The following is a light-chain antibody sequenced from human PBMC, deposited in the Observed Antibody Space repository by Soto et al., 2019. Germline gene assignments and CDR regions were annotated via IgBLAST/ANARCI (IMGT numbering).Light chain of an antibody. J-gene: IGKJ3*01. CDR2: LGS. V-gene: IGKV2-28*01. Sequence: DIVMTQSPLSLPVTPGEPASISCKSSQSLLHSNGFNYFDWYLQKPRQSPQLLIYLGSHRASGVPDRFSGSGSGTDFTLKISRVEAEDVGVYYCMQALQTPVTFGPGTKVDIK. CDR3: MQALQTPVT. CDR1: QSLLHSNGFNY.